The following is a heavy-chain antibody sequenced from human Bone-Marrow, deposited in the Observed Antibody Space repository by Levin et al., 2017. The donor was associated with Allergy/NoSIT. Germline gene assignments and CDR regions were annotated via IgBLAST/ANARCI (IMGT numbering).Heavy chain of an antibody. V-gene: IGHV3-23*01. CDR3: AKDIQLTY. CDR1: GFTFSSAA. CDR2: ISASGANT. J-gene: IGHJ4*02. D-gene: IGHD1-1*01. Sequence: ETLSLTCATSGFTFSSAAMSWVRQAPGKGLEWVSLISASGANTYYADSVKGRFYISRDSSKNTLYLQMNSLRADDSAVYYCAKDIQLTYWGQGTLVTVSS.